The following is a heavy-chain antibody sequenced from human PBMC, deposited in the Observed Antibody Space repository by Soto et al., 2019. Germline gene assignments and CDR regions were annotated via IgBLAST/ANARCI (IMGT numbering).Heavy chain of an antibody. D-gene: IGHD3-3*02. CDR3: ARDKDRAQLGGNYYYVVEV. CDR1: GGTFSTSA. CDR2: IMPIFRTA. J-gene: IGHJ6*02. Sequence: QVQVVQSGAEVKKPGSSVKVSCKTSGGTFSTSAISWVRQAPGQGLEWMGGIMPIFRTADCEQRFQGRVTLTADESASPADLEPRSLTSEDTALSHCARDKDRAQLGGNYYYVVEVWGQGTTVTVPS. V-gene: IGHV1-69*12.